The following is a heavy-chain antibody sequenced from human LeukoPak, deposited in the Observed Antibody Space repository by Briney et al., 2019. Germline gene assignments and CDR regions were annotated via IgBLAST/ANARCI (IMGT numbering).Heavy chain of an antibody. D-gene: IGHD5-18*01. CDR3: ARRIGGYSYGQTLYYFDY. Sequence: GASLQISCKGSGYSFTSYWIGWVRQLPGKGLEWMGIIYPGDSDTRYSPSFQGQVTISADKSISTAYLQWSSLKASNTAMYYCARRIGGYSYGQTLYYFDYWGQGTLVTVSS. J-gene: IGHJ4*02. V-gene: IGHV5-51*01. CDR1: GYSFTSYW. CDR2: IYPGDSDT.